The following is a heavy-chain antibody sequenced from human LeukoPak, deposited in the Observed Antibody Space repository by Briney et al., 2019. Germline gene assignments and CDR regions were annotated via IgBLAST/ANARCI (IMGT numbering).Heavy chain of an antibody. D-gene: IGHD3-22*01. V-gene: IGHV1-46*01. Sequence: EASVKVSCKASGYTFTSYYMHWVRQAPGQGLEWMGIINPSGGSTSYAQKFQGRVTMTRDMSTSTVYMELSSLRSEDTAVYYCARENHGSSGYYYYFDYWGQGTLVTVPS. CDR2: INPSGGST. CDR1: GYTFTSYY. CDR3: ARENHGSSGYYYYFDY. J-gene: IGHJ4*02.